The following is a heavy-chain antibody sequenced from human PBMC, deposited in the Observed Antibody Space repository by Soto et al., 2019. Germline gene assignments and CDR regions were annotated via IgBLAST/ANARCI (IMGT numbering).Heavy chain of an antibody. CDR3: ARESPRGGGFDP. D-gene: IGHD3-16*01. Sequence: ASVKVSCKASGYTFTGYYVHWVRQAPGQGLEWMGWINPNSGDTYLAQRFQGRVTMTTDTSTSTAYMELRSLRSDDTAVYYCARESPRGGGFDPWGQGTLVTVSS. CDR1: GYTFTGYY. V-gene: IGHV1-2*02. CDR2: INPNSGDT. J-gene: IGHJ5*02.